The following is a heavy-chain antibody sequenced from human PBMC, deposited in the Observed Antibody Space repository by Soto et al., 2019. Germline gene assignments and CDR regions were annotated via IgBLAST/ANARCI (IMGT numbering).Heavy chain of an antibody. CDR2: ISGSGGST. V-gene: IGHV3-23*01. CDR1: GFTFSSHA. Sequence: GGSLRLPCAASGFTFSSHAMSWVRQAPGKELEWVSAISGSGGSTYYADSVKGRFTISRDNSRDTLYLQMNSLRAEDTAVYCCAKVGPYSSSWYPAYYYYYMDVWGKGTTVIVSS. CDR3: AKVGPYSSSWYPAYYYYYMDV. D-gene: IGHD6-13*01. J-gene: IGHJ6*03.